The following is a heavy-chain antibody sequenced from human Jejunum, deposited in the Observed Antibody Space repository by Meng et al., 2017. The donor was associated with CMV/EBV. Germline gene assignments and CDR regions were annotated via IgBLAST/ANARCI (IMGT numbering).Heavy chain of an antibody. CDR1: YW. Sequence: YWMHWVRQAPGKGLVWVSRINSDGSNTVYADSVKGRFTISTDDSKNTLYLQMNSLRAEDTAVYYCANSVRNMDQLLIPPAFDSWGQGTMVTVSS. CDR3: ANSVRNMDQLLIPPAFDS. J-gene: IGHJ3*02. D-gene: IGHD2-2*01. CDR2: INSDGSNT. V-gene: IGHV3-74*01.